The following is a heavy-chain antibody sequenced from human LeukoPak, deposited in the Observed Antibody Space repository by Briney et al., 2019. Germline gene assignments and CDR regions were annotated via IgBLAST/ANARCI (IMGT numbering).Heavy chain of an antibody. CDR1: GYSISNGYY. Sequence: PSETLSLTCTVSGYSISNGYYWGWIRQPPGKGLQWIGSIHHSGSTYYNPSLKSRVTISVDTSKNQFSLKLSSVTAADTAVYYCATTTIRLGYWGQGTLVTVSS. CDR3: ATTTIRLGY. J-gene: IGHJ4*02. V-gene: IGHV4-38-2*02. CDR2: IHHSGST. D-gene: IGHD1-26*01.